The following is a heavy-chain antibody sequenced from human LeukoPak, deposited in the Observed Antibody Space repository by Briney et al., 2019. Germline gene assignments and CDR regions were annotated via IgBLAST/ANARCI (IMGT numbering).Heavy chain of an antibody. Sequence: GGSLRLSCAASGFTFKNFGMHWVRQAPGKGLEWVAFIRYDGSNKYYADSVKSRFTISRDNSKNVLDLQLNSLRPEDTAFYYCAKVLTYYPGSGSYYPDFWGQGTLVTVSS. D-gene: IGHD3-10*01. CDR1: GFTFKNFG. CDR2: IRYDGSNK. J-gene: IGHJ4*02. V-gene: IGHV3-30*02. CDR3: AKVLTYYPGSGSYYPDF.